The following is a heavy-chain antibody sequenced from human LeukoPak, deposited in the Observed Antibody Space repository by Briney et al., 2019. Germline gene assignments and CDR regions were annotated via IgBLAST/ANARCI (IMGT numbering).Heavy chain of an antibody. V-gene: IGHV3-48*02. J-gene: IGHJ4*02. CDR3: ATARYFDY. Sequence: PGGSLRLSCAASGFTFRSYEMNWVRQATGKGLEWVSYISSSSSTIYYADSVKGRFTISRDNAKNSLYLQMNSLRDEDTAVYYCATARYFDYWGQGTLVTVSS. CDR1: GFTFRSYE. CDR2: ISSSSSTI. D-gene: IGHD1-14*01.